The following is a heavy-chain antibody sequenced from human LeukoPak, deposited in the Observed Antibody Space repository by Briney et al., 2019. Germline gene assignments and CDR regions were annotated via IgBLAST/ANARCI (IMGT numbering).Heavy chain of an antibody. CDR3: GRAPDY. V-gene: IGHV4-39*02. J-gene: IGHJ4*02. CDR2: IYSSGST. Sequence: SETLSLTCTVSGGSISSTSYYWGWIPQPPGKGLEWIGCIYSSGSTYYSPSLKSRVTRSEDTSKAHSSLKLSSGTAPETAVYYCGRAPDYGGEGPRVSVS. CDR1: GGSISSTSYY.